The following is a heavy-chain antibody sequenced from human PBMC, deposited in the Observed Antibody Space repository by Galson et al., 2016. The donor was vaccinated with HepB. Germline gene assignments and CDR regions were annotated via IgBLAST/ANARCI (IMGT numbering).Heavy chain of an antibody. CDR3: ARGPGSGYHLSAYDL. CDR2: ISSTSSYI. D-gene: IGHD3-22*01. CDR1: GFTFSSYS. V-gene: IGHV3-21*01. J-gene: IGHJ3*01. Sequence: SLRLSCAASGFTFSSYSMNWVRQPPGKGLEWVSSISSTSSYIYYADSVKGRFTISRDNSRHTVYLQMNSLRVEDTAVYYCARGPGSGYHLSAYDLWGQGTTVTVSA.